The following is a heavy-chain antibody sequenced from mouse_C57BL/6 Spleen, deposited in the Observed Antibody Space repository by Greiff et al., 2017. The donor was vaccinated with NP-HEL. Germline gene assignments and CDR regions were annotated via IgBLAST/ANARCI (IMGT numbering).Heavy chain of an antibody. Sequence: QVHVKQSGTELVKPGASVKLSCKASGYTFTSYWMHWVKQRPGQGLEWIGNINPSNGGTNYNEKFKSKATLTVDKSSSTAYMQLSSLTSEDSAVYYCARLYDYDDAMDYWGQGTSVTVSS. CDR1: GYTFTSYW. V-gene: IGHV1-53*01. CDR2: INPSNGGT. J-gene: IGHJ4*01. D-gene: IGHD2-4*01. CDR3: ARLYDYDDAMDY.